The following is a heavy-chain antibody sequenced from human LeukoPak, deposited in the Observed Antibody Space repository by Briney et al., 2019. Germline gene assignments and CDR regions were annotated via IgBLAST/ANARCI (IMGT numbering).Heavy chain of an antibody. J-gene: IGHJ4*02. D-gene: IGHD3-3*01. Sequence: SGGSLRLSCAASRITFTYWMSWVRQAPGKRLEWVANIKQDGSEKYYVDSVKGRFTISRDNAKKSLFLQMNSLRAQDTAVYYCASSFSDDFWSGHFWGQGTLVTVSS. CDR3: ASSFSDDFWSGHF. CDR2: IKQDGSEK. CDR1: RITFTYW. V-gene: IGHV3-7*01.